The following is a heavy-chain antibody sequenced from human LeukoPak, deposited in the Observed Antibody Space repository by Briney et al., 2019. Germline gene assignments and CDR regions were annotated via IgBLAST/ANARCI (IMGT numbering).Heavy chain of an antibody. J-gene: IGHJ4*02. D-gene: IGHD2-2*01. Sequence: GGSLTLSCAASGFTFSNAWMSWVRQAPGKGLEWVGRIKSNTDGRTTDSAAPVKGRFTITRDDSKNTLSLQMNSLKTQDTAVYYCTTELGYCSSTSCSLVDYCGQGTLVTVSS. CDR1: GFTFSNAW. CDR2: IKSNTDGRTT. CDR3: TTELGYCSSTSCSLVDY. V-gene: IGHV3-15*01.